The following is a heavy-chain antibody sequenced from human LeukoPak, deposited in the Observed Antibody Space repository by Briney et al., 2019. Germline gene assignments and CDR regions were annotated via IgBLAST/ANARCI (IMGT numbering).Heavy chain of an antibody. CDR3: ARGDGNFHF. D-gene: IGHD3-9*01. CDR2: VYVSGTT. V-gene: IGHV4-4*07. J-gene: IGHJ1*01. Sequence: SETLSLTCTVSGDSISSFYWSWIRQSAGKGLEWIGRVYVSGTTTYNASLQSRVSMSVDKSKNQVSLKLYSVTAADTAVYYCARGDGNFHFWGQGTLVIVPS. CDR1: GDSISSFY.